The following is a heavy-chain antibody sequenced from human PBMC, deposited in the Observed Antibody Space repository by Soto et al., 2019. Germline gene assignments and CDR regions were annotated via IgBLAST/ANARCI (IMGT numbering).Heavy chain of an antibody. D-gene: IGHD3-22*01. CDR2: IKSKTDGGTT. J-gene: IGHJ6*02. CDR3: TTEYYYDSSGYYEPYYYYGMDV. CDR1: GFACSNAW. V-gene: IGHV3-15*01. Sequence: GGSLRRSCAASGFACSNAWMSWVRQAPGKGLEWVGRIKSKTDGGTTDYAAHVKGRFTTSRDDSKNTLYLQMNSLKTEDTAVYYCTTEYYYDSSGYYEPYYYYGMDVWGQGTTVTVSS.